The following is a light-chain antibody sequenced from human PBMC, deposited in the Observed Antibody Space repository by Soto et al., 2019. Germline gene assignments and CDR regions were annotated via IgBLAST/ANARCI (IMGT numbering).Light chain of an antibody. Sequence: QPVLTQTPSASGTPGQTVTISCSGSRSNIGNNAVSWYQQFPGTAPKLLIYNSNQRPAGVPDRFSGYKSGTSASLAISGLPSEDEADYYCATWDDSLNARGVFGGGTKVTVL. CDR2: NSN. CDR3: ATWDDSLNARGV. J-gene: IGLJ3*02. V-gene: IGLV1-44*01. CDR1: RSNIGNNA.